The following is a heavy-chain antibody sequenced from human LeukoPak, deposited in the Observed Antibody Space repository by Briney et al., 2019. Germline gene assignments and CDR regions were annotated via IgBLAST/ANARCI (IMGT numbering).Heavy chain of an antibody. V-gene: IGHV3-48*04. Sequence: PGGSLRLSCAASGFTFSSYSMNWVRQAPGKGLEWVSYISSSSTIYYADSVKGRFTISRDNAKNSLYLQMNSLRAEDTAVYYCARGITGTDFDYWGQGTLVTVSS. CDR3: ARGITGTDFDY. J-gene: IGHJ4*02. D-gene: IGHD1-20*01. CDR1: GFTFSSYS. CDR2: ISSSSTI.